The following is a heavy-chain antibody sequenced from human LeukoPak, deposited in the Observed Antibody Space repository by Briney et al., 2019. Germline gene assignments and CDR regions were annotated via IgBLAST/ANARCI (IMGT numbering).Heavy chain of an antibody. V-gene: IGHV4-34*01. CDR2: INHSGST. Sequence: PSETLSLTCAVYGGSFRGYYWSWIRQPPGKGLEWIGEINHSGSTNYNPSLKSRVTISVDTSKNQFSLKLSSVTAADTAVYYCASNWGRNDYWGQGTLVTVSS. J-gene: IGHJ4*02. CDR1: GGSFRGYY. CDR3: ASNWGRNDY. D-gene: IGHD7-27*01.